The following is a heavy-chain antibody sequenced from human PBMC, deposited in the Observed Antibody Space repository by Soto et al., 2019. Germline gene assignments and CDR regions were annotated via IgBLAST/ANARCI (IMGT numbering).Heavy chain of an antibody. V-gene: IGHV3-9*01. CDR1: GFTFDDYG. CDR3: AKGVAGYYYGMDV. Sequence: PGGSLRLSCAASGFTFDDYGMHWVRQAPGKGLEWVSGISWNSGSIGYADSVKGRFTISRDNAKNSVYLQMNSLRAEDTALYYCAKGVAGYYYGMDVWGQGTTVTVSS. CDR2: ISWNSGSI. J-gene: IGHJ6*02. D-gene: IGHD6-19*01.